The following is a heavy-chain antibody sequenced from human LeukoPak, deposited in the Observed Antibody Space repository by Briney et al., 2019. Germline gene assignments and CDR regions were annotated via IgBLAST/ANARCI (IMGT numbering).Heavy chain of an antibody. Sequence: GGSLRLSCTTSGFIFSNYGMHWVRQAPGKGLEWVAFIRHDGSNKYYADSVKGRFTISRDNSKNTLYLQMNSLRAEDTAVYYCARAAYSSTWYSRYFDLWGRGTLVTVSS. V-gene: IGHV3-30*02. CDR1: GFIFSNYG. CDR2: IRHDGSNK. D-gene: IGHD6-13*01. J-gene: IGHJ2*01. CDR3: ARAAYSSTWYSRYFDL.